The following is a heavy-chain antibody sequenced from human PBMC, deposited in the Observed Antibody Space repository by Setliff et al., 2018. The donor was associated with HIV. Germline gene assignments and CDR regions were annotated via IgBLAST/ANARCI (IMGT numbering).Heavy chain of an antibody. J-gene: IGHJ4*02. CDR1: GGSISRYY. CDR2: IYYSGST. V-gene: IGHV4-59*12. D-gene: IGHD3-22*01. Sequence: SETLSLTCSVSGGSISRYYWSWIRQPPGKGLEWIGYIYYSGSTNYNPSLKSRVTISVDTSKNQFSLKMSSVTAADTAVYYCARDTYDSRGYFFGYWGQGTLVTVSS. CDR3: ARDTYDSRGYFFGY.